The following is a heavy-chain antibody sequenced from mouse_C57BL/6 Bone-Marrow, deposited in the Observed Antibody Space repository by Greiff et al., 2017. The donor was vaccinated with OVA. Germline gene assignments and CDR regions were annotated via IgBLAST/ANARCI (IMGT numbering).Heavy chain of an antibody. CDR2: IDPSDSET. CDR3: ALIYYDYDGGGVDY. CDR1: GYTLTSYW. J-gene: IGHJ4*01. V-gene: IGHV1-52*01. D-gene: IGHD2-4*01. Sequence: QVQLQQPGAELVRPGSSVKLSCKASGYTLTSYWMHWVKQRPIQGLEWIGNIDPSDSETHYNQKFKDKATLTVDKSSSTAYMQLSSLTSEDSAVYYCALIYYDYDGGGVDYWGQGTSVTVSS.